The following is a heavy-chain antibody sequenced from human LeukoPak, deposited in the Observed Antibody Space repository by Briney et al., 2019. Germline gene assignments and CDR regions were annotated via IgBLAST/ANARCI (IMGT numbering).Heavy chain of an antibody. V-gene: IGHV3-23*01. CDR1: GFTFSIYA. D-gene: IGHD3-3*01. CDR2: ISGSGAST. Sequence: GGSLRLSCAASGFTFSIYAMSWVRQAPGKGLAWVSAISGSGASTYYADFVKGRFIISRDHSKNTLYLQMNSLRAEDTAVYYCAKDGGYYDFWSGYRFDPWGQGTLVTVSS. CDR3: AKDGGYYDFWSGYRFDP. J-gene: IGHJ5*02.